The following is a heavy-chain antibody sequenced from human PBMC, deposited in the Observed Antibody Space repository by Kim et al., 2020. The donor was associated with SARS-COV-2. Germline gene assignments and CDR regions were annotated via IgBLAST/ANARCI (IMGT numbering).Heavy chain of an antibody. CDR1: GFTFSSYS. V-gene: IGHV3-21*01. D-gene: IGHD1-26*01. CDR3: ATNSGSYYFQH. CDR2: ISSSSSYI. Sequence: GGSLRLSCAASGFTFSSYSMNWVRQAPGKGLEWVSSISSSSSYIYYADSVKGRFTISRDNAKNSLYLQMNSLRAEDTAVYYCATNSGSYYFQHWGQGTLVTVSS. J-gene: IGHJ1*01.